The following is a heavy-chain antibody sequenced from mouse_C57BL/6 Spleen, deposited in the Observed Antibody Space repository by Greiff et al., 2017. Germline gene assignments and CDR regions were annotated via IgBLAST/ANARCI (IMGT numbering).Heavy chain of an antibody. V-gene: IGHV1-52*01. CDR1: GYTFTSYW. Sequence: QVQLQQPGAELVRPGSSVKLSCKASGYTFTSYWLHWVKQRPIQGLEWIGNIDPSDSETHYNQKFKDKATLTVDKSSSTAYMQLSSLTSEDSAVYYCARGNWDEGYWGQGTTLTVSS. J-gene: IGHJ2*01. CDR2: IDPSDSET. CDR3: ARGNWDEGY. D-gene: IGHD4-1*01.